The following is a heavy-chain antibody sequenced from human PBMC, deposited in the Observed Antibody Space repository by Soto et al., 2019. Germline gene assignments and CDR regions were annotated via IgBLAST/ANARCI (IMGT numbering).Heavy chain of an antibody. CDR1: GFTFSSYG. Sequence: PGGSLRLSCAASGFTFSSYGMHWVRQAPGKGLEWVAVIWYDGSNKYYADSVKGRFTISRDNSKNTLYLQMNSLRAEDTAVYYCARDQGCSGGSCYSVFDYWGQGTLVTVSS. J-gene: IGHJ4*02. D-gene: IGHD2-15*01. CDR3: ARDQGCSGGSCYSVFDY. CDR2: IWYDGSNK. V-gene: IGHV3-33*01.